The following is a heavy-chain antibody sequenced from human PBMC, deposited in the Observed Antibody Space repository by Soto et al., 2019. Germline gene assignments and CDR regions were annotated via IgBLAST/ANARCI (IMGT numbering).Heavy chain of an antibody. D-gene: IGHD3-22*01. CDR1: VFTFNNYA. CDR2: IRGTGGST. V-gene: IGHV3-23*01. Sequence: VGSLRLSCAASVFTFNNYAMNCVRHSPGKWLEWVSVIRGTGGSTYYAEYVKGRFTISRDNSKNTLYLQMNSLRAEDTAVYYCPKGSPEGHHNGSSFFGDWGERSLF. J-gene: IGHJ4*02. CDR3: PKGSPEGHHNGSSFFGD.